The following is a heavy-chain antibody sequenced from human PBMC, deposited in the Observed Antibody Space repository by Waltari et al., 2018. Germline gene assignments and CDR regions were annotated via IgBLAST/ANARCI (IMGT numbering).Heavy chain of an antibody. J-gene: IGHJ4*02. CDR3: ARGDYDFWTGYSAFDY. CDR1: GYTFMPYG. CDR2: ISGYNGNT. V-gene: IGHV1-18*01. Sequence: QVQLVQSGAEVKKPGASVKVSCKASGYTFMPYGISWVRQAPGQGLEWMGWISGYNGNTKYAQKFQGRVTLTTDTSTNTAYMELRSLRSDDTAVFYCARGDYDFWTGYSAFDYWGRGTLVTVSS. D-gene: IGHD3-3*01.